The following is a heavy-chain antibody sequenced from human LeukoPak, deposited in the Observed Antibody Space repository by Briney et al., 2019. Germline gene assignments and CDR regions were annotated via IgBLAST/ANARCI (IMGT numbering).Heavy chain of an antibody. Sequence: PSETLSLTCAVYGGSFSGYYWGWIPQPPGKGLGWMGEINHSGSTNYNPSLKSRVTISVDTSKNQFSLKLSSVTAADTAVYYCARERMVRGVALDYWGQGTLVTVSS. CDR2: INHSGST. V-gene: IGHV4-34*01. CDR3: ARERMVRGVALDY. CDR1: GGSFSGYY. D-gene: IGHD3-10*01. J-gene: IGHJ4*02.